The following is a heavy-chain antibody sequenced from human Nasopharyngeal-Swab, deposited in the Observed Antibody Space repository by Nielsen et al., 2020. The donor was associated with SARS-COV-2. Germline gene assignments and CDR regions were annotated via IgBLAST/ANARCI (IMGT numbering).Heavy chain of an antibody. V-gene: IGHV3-30-3*01. Sequence: GESLKISCAASGFTFSIYAMHWVRQAPGKGLEWVAAISYDGSNKHCADSVKGRFTISRNNSKNTLYLKMNPLRTEDTAVYYCARALSGSYSSPFDYWGQGTLVTVSS. CDR2: ISYDGSNK. D-gene: IGHD1-26*01. CDR1: GFTFSIYA. CDR3: ARALSGSYSSPFDY. J-gene: IGHJ4*02.